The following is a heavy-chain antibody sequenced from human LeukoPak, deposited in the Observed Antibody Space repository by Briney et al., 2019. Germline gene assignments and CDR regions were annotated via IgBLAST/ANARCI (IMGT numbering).Heavy chain of an antibody. J-gene: IGHJ4*02. Sequence: ASVKVSCKASGYTFTSYGISWVRQAPGQGLEWMGIINTSNGETNYAQKLKGRVTLTRDTATSTVYVELSSLTSEDTAMYYCAREKAGGYFDYWGPGTLVHVSS. CDR2: INTSNGET. D-gene: IGHD6-13*01. V-gene: IGHV1-18*01. CDR1: GYTFTSYG. CDR3: AREKAGGYFDY.